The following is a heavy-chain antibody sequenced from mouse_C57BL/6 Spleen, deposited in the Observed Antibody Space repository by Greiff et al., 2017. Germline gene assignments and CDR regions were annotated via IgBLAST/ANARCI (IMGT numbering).Heavy chain of an antibody. Sequence: QVQLQQPGAELVKPGASVKLSCKASGYTFTSYWMQWVKQRPGQGLEWIGEIDPSDSYTNYNQKFKGKATLTVDTSSSTAYMQRSSLTSEDSAVYYGARRGSREAWFAYWGQGTLVTVSA. V-gene: IGHV1-50*01. CDR2: IDPSDSYT. D-gene: IGHD1-1*01. CDR3: ARRGSREAWFAY. CDR1: GYTFTSYW. J-gene: IGHJ3*01.